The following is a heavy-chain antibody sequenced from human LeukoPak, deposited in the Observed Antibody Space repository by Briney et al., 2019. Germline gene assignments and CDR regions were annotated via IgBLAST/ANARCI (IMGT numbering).Heavy chain of an antibody. J-gene: IGHJ3*02. CDR1: GFTFGSYA. D-gene: IGHD5-18*01. Sequence: GGSLRLSCAASGFTFGSYAMSWVRQAPGKGLEWVSAISGSGGSTYYADSVKGRFTISRDNSKNTLYLQMNSLRAEDTAVYYCAKDSGYSYGYTSAFDIWGQGTMVTVSS. V-gene: IGHV3-23*01. CDR3: AKDSGYSYGYTSAFDI. CDR2: ISGSGGST.